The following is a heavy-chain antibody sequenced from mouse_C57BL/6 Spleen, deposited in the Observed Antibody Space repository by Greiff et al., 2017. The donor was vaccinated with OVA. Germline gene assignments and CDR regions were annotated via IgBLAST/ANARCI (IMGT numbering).Heavy chain of an antibody. Sequence: QVQLQQPGAELVMPGASVKLSCKASGYTFTSYWMHWVKQRPGQGLEWIGEIDPSDSYTNYNQKFKSKSTLTVDKSSSTAYMQLSSLTSEDSAVYYCARELGPAWFAYWGQGTLVTVSA. CDR1: GYTFTSYW. CDR3: ARELGPAWFAY. J-gene: IGHJ3*01. D-gene: IGHD4-1*01. V-gene: IGHV1-69*01. CDR2: IDPSDSYT.